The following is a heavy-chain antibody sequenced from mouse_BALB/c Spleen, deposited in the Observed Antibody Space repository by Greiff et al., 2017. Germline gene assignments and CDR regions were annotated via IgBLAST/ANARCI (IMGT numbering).Heavy chain of an antibody. Sequence: DVKLQESGAELVRPGALVKLSCKASGFNIKDYYMHWVKQRPEQGLEWIGWIDPENGNTIYDPKFQGKASITADTSSNTAYLQLSSLTSEDTAVYYCARGDGNYDYFDYWGQGTTLTVSS. D-gene: IGHD2-1*01. V-gene: IGHV14-1*02. CDR2: IDPENGNT. CDR1: GFNIKDYY. J-gene: IGHJ2*01. CDR3: ARGDGNYDYFDY.